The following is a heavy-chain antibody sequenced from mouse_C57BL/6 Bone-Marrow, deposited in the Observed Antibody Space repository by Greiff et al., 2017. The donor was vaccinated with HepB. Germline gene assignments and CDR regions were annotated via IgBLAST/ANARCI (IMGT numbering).Heavy chain of an antibody. CDR2: IRNKANGYTT. J-gene: IGHJ4*01. CDR3: ARYPPTTVVPMDY. D-gene: IGHD1-1*01. Sequence: EVKLMESGGGLVQPGGSLSLSCAASGFTFTDYYMSWVRQPPGKALEWLGFIRNKANGYTTEYSASVKGRFTISRDNSQSILYLQMNALRAEDSATYYCARYPPTTVVPMDYWGQGTSVTVSS. CDR1: GFTFTDYY. V-gene: IGHV7-3*01.